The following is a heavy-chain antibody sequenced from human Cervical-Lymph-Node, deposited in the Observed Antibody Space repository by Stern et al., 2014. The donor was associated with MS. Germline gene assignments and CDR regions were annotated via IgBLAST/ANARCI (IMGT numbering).Heavy chain of an antibody. D-gene: IGHD1-26*01. Sequence: EMQLVESGGGLVKPGGSLRLSCAASGFTFSSYSLNWVRQAPGKGLEWVSSVSSGSTHIYDANPVKGRFTISRDNAKNALYLQMNSLRAEDTAVYFCARGLSGSPDFDAFDTWGRGTMITVSS. CDR2: VSSGSTHI. J-gene: IGHJ3*02. CDR3: ARGLSGSPDFDAFDT. V-gene: IGHV3-21*01. CDR1: GFTFSSYS.